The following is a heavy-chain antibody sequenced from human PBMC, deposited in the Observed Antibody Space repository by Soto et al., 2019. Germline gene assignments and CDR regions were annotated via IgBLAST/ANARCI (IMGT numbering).Heavy chain of an antibody. D-gene: IGHD2-15*01. CDR3: AKDVEQDVVVVAATGFDP. Sequence: QVQLVESGGGVVQPGRSLRLSCAASGFTFSSYGMHWVRQAPGKGLEWVAVISYDGSNKYYADSVKGRFTISRDNSKNTLYLQMNSLRAEDTAVYYCAKDVEQDVVVVAATGFDPWGQGTLVTVSS. CDR2: ISYDGSNK. J-gene: IGHJ5*02. V-gene: IGHV3-30*18. CDR1: GFTFSSYG.